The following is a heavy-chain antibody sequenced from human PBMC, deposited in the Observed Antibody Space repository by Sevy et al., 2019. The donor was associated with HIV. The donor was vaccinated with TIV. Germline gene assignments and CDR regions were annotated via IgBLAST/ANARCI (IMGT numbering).Heavy chain of an antibody. CDR3: ATSRSGYFDSSGYYIY. V-gene: IGHV5-51*01. CDR2: VYPDDSKT. CDR1: GYSFTSHW. J-gene: IGHJ4*02. D-gene: IGHD3-22*01. Sequence: GESLKISCKGSGYSFTSHWIGWVRHMPGKGLEWMGIVYPDDSKTRYSPSFQGQVTFSADKSISTAYLQWSSLKASDTDIYYCATSRSGYFDSSGYYIYWGQGTLVTVSS.